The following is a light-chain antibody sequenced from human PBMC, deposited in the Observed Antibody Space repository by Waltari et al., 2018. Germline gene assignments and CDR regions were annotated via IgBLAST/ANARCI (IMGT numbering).Light chain of an antibody. J-gene: IGLJ3*02. CDR2: DVS. CDR3: SSYTSSSTPV. V-gene: IGLV2-14*03. Sequence: QSALTQPASVSGSPGQSITISCTGTSSDVGGYNYVSWYQQHPGKAPKLMIYDVSKRPSGVFKRFSGSKSGNTASLTSSGLQAEDEADYYCSSYTSSSTPVFGGGTKLTVL. CDR1: SSDVGGYNY.